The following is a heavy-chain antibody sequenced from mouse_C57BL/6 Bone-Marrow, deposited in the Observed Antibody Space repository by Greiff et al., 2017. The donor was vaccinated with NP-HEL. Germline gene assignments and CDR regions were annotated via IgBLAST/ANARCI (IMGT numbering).Heavy chain of an antibody. CDR2: IWSGGST. Sequence: VQLQESGPGLVQPSQSLSITCTVSGFSLTSYGVHWVRQSPGKGLEWLGVIWSGGSTDYNAAFISRLSISKDNSKSQVFFKMNSLQADDTAIYYCASYSNYADYFDYWGQGTTLTVSS. J-gene: IGHJ2*01. V-gene: IGHV2-2*01. CDR1: GFSLTSYG. D-gene: IGHD2-5*01. CDR3: ASYSNYADYFDY.